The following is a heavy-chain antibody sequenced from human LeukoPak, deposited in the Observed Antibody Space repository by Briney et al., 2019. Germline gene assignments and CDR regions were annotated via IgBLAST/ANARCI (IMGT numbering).Heavy chain of an antibody. CDR1: GFTFSAYW. CDR2: IRQDGSET. Sequence: PGGSLRLSCAASGFTFSAYWMSWVRQAPGKGLEWVANIRQDGSETYYADSAKGRFTISRDNAKNSLYLQMNSLRAEDTAVYYCARDPSEAYYYDKVGQYYFDYWGQGTLVTVSS. D-gene: IGHD3-22*01. CDR3: ARDPSEAYYYDKVGQYYFDY. V-gene: IGHV3-7*01. J-gene: IGHJ4*02.